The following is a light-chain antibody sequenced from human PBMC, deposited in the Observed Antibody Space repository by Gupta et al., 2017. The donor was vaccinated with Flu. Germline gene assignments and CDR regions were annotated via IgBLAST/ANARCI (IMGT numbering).Light chain of an antibody. Sequence: QSALTQPRSVSGSPGQSVTISCTGTNNDVGAYTYVSWYQHHPGKSPKLMIYDVSQRPSGVPDRFSGSKSGSTASLTISGLQAEDEADYYCCSYAGGYTFVFGGGTRLTVL. CDR1: NNDVGAYTY. CDR2: DVS. V-gene: IGLV2-11*01. J-gene: IGLJ3*02. CDR3: CSYAGGYTFV.